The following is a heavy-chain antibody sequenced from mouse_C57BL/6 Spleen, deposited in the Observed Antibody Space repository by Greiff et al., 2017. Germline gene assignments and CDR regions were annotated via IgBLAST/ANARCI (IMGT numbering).Heavy chain of an antibody. J-gene: IGHJ4*01. V-gene: IGHV1-22*01. CDR3: ARRAQATGDAMDY. Sequence: EVQLQQSGPELVKPGASVKMSCKASGYTFTDYNMHWVKQSHGKSLEWIGYINPNNGGTSYNQKFKGKATLTVNKSSSTAYMELRSLTSEDSAVYYCARRAQATGDAMDYWGQGTSVTVSS. D-gene: IGHD3-2*02. CDR1: GYTFTDYN. CDR2: INPNNGGT.